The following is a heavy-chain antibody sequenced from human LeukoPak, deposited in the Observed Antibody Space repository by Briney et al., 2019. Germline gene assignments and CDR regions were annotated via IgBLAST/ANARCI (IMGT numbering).Heavy chain of an antibody. CDR3: ARMGPYYYDSSGYDGYFDY. CDR1: GGSISSSSYY. D-gene: IGHD3-22*01. Sequence: SETLSLTCTVSGGSISSSSYYWGWIRQPPGKGLEWIGSIYYSGSTYYNPSLKSRVTISVDTSKNQFSLKLSSVTAADTAVYYCARMGPYYYDSSGYDGYFDYWGQGTLVTVSS. V-gene: IGHV4-39*07. CDR2: IYYSGST. J-gene: IGHJ4*02.